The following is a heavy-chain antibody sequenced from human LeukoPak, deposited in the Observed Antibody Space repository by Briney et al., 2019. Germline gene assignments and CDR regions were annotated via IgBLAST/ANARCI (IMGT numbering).Heavy chain of an antibody. V-gene: IGHV4-31*03. CDR2: IYYSGST. CDR3: ARDIAAAVATRRLDP. J-gene: IGHJ5*02. CDR1: GGSISSGGYY. Sequence: SETLSLTCTVSGGSISSGGYYWSWIRQHPGKGLEWIGYIYYSGSTYYNPSLKSRVTISVDTSKNQFSLKLSSVTAADTAVYYCARDIAAAVATRRLDPWGQGTLVTVSS. D-gene: IGHD6-13*01.